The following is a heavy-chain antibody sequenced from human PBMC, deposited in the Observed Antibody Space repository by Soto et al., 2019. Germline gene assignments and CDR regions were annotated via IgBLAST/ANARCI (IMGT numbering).Heavy chain of an antibody. CDR3: AKERDNGADRYYFDD. CDR2: ISGRGDST. CDR1: GFTFSSYA. D-gene: IGHD2-8*01. J-gene: IGHJ4*02. V-gene: IGHV3-23*01. Sequence: EVQLLESGGILVHPGGSLRLSCAASGFTFSSYAMTWVRQAPGKGLEWVSAISGRGDSTYYADSVKGRFTISRDQSKNTLYLQMLSLRAEDTAVYFCAKERDNGADRYYFDDWGQGTLVTVSS.